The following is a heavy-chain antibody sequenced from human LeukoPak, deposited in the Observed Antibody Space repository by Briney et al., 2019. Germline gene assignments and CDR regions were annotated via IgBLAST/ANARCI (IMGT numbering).Heavy chain of an antibody. D-gene: IGHD2-2*02. V-gene: IGHV3-30*02. Sequence: GGSLRLSCAASGFTFSSYGMHWVRQAPGKGLEWVAVIWYGGSNKYYADSVKGRFTISRDNSKNTLYLQMNSLRAEDTAVYYCAKDTCSSTSCYTSGGFDPWGQGTLVTVSS. CDR3: AKDTCSSTSCYTSGGFDP. J-gene: IGHJ5*02. CDR1: GFTFSSYG. CDR2: IWYGGSNK.